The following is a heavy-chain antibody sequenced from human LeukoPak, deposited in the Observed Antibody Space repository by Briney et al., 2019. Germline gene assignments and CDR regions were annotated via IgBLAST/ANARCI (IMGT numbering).Heavy chain of an antibody. CDR1: GYTFTSYY. J-gene: IGHJ4*02. CDR2: SDPKSGAT. V-gene: IGHV1-2*02. Sequence: ASVQVSCKTSGYTFTSYYIHWLRQAPGQRFEWMGWSDPKSGATKYEHFQGRVTMTGDTSISTAYMELSRLTSDDTAVYYCAKSNRPVIAMVVLDYWGQGTLVTVSS. D-gene: IGHD2-21*01. CDR3: AKSNRPVIAMVVLDY.